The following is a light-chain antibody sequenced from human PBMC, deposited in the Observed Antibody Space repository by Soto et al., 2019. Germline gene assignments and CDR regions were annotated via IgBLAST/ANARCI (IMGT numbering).Light chain of an antibody. CDR2: WAS. CDR3: QQYYTTPYT. CDR1: QSVLYSSYNKSY. V-gene: IGKV4-1*01. J-gene: IGKJ2*01. Sequence: DIVMTQFPDSLTVPLGERATINCKSSQSVLYSSYNKSYLAWYQHKPGQPPRVLIYWASTRESGVPDRFSGSGSGTDFTLTISSLQADDVAVYYCQQYYTTPYTFGQGTKLEIK.